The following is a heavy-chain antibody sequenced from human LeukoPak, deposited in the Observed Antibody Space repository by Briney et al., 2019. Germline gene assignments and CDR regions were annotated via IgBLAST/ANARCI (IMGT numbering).Heavy chain of an antibody. CDR1: GYTFTSYG. D-gene: IGHD2-2*01. CDR2: ISAYNGNT. CDR3: ARVFGGGYCSSTSCSALYSSSWCPDY. V-gene: IGHV1-18*01. J-gene: IGHJ4*02. Sequence: ASVKASFKASGYTFTSYGISWVRQAPGQGLEWMGWISAYNGNTNYAQKLQGRVTMTTDTSTSTAYMELRSLRSDDTAVYYCARVFGGGYCSSTSCSALYSSSWCPDYWGQGTLVTVSS.